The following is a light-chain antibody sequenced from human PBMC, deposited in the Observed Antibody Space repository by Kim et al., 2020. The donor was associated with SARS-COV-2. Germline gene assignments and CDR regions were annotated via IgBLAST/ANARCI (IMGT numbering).Light chain of an antibody. CDR2: WAS. CDR1: PSVFDNENRKNY. V-gene: IGKV4-1*01. Sequence: SNSKFSPSVFDNENRKNYLIWYQQKPGQPPKLLIYWASSRESGVPDRFSGSGSGTDFTLTISSLRAEDVAVYYCQQFYSVPPWTFGQGTKVDIK. J-gene: IGKJ1*01. CDR3: QQFYSVPPWT.